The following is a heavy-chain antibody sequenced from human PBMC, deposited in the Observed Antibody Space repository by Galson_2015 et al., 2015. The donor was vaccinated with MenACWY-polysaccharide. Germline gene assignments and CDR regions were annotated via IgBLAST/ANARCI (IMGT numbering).Heavy chain of an antibody. D-gene: IGHD1-14*01. Sequence: CAASGFTFSSSWMTWVRQAPGEGLEWVAKIKEDGSKVYYVDSVKGRFTISRDNAKNLLYLQMNSLRAEDTAVYYCARYGNLGYWGQGTQVTVSS. CDR3: ARYGNLGY. J-gene: IGHJ4*02. CDR1: GFTFSSSW. V-gene: IGHV3-7*01. CDR2: IKEDGSKV.